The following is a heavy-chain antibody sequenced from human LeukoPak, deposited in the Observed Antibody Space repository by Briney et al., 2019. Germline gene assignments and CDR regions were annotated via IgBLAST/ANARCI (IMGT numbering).Heavy chain of an antibody. V-gene: IGHV1-69*04. J-gene: IGHJ4*02. CDR2: IVPILGIA. D-gene: IGHD5-18*01. CDR1: GGTFSSYA. CDR3: ARDPENVDTAMEGDFDY. Sequence: SVKVSCKASGGTFSSYAIGWVRQAPGQGLEWMGRIVPILGIANYAQKFQGRVTITADKSTSTAYMELSSLRSEDTAVYYCARDPENVDTAMEGDFDYWGQGTLVTVSS.